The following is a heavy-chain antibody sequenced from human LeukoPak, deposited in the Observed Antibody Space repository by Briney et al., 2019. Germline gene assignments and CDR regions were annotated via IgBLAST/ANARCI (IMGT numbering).Heavy chain of an antibody. J-gene: IGHJ4*02. CDR1: GFTFSSYG. D-gene: IGHD5-18*01. CDR3: ARGQDSYSYGWYYFDY. Sequence: GRSLRLSCAASGFTFSSYGMHWVRQAPGKGLEGVAVIWYDESNKYYADSVKGRFTISRDNSKNTLYLQMNSLRAEDTAVYYCARGQDSYSYGWYYFDYWGQGTLVTVSS. V-gene: IGHV3-33*01. CDR2: IWYDESNK.